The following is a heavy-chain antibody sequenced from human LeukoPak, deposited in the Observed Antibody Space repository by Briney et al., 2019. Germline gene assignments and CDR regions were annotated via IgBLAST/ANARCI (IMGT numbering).Heavy chain of an antibody. CDR3: ARDGGIIRFGGQDV. V-gene: IGHV3-13*01. CDR1: GFTFSSYD. D-gene: IGHD3-16*01. J-gene: IGHJ6*02. CDR2: IGTAGDT. Sequence: GGSLRLSCAASGFTFSSYDMHWVRQATGKGLEWVSAIGTAGDTYYPGSVKGRFTISRENAKNSLYLQMNSLRVEDTAVYYCARDGGIIRFGGQDVWGQGTTVIVS.